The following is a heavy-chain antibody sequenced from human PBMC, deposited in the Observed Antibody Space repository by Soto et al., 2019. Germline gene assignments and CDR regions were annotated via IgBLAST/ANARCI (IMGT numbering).Heavy chain of an antibody. CDR3: ARHAIATAGMTDY. CDR1: GGSISSYY. J-gene: IGHJ4*02. V-gene: IGHV4-59*08. CDR2: IYYSGST. Sequence: QVQLQESGPGLVKPSETLSLTCTVSGGSISSYYWSWIRQPPGKGLEWIGYIYYSGSTNYNPSLKSRVTISVDTSKNQFSLKLSSVTAADTAMYYCARHAIATAGMTDYWGQETLVTVSS. D-gene: IGHD6-13*01.